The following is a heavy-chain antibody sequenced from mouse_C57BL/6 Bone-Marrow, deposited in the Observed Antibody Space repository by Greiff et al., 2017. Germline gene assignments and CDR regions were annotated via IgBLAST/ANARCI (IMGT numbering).Heavy chain of an antibody. J-gene: IGHJ1*03. V-gene: IGHV7-3*01. CDR2: IRNKANGYTT. D-gene: IGHD1-1*01. CDR1: GFTFTDYY. CDR3: ARGDYGSSPYWYFDV. Sequence: EVQRVESGGGLVQPGGSLSLSCAASGFTFTDYYMSWVRQPPGKALEWLGFIRNKANGYTTEYSASVKGRFTISRDNSQSILYLQMNALRAEDSATYYCARGDYGSSPYWYFDVWGTGTTVTVSS.